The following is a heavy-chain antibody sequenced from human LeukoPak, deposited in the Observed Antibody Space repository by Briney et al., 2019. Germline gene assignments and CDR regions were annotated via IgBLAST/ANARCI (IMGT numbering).Heavy chain of an antibody. D-gene: IGHD3-9*01. CDR3: AKTWRPGLDFDWLLYSDY. Sequence: GGSLRLSCAASGFTFSSYAMSWVRQAPGKGLEWVSAISGSGGSTYYADSVKGRFTISRDNSKNTLYLQMNGLRAEDTAVYYCAKTWRPGLDFDWLLYSDYWGQGTLVTVSS. V-gene: IGHV3-23*01. CDR2: ISGSGGST. CDR1: GFTFSSYA. J-gene: IGHJ4*02.